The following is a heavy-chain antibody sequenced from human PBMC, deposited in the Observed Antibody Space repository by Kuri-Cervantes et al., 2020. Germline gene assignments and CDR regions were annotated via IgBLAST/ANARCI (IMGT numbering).Heavy chain of an antibody. CDR2: ISYDGSNK. D-gene: IGHD3-9*01. V-gene: IGHV3-30*04. J-gene: IGHJ4*02. Sequence: GGSLRLSCAASGFALSSYVLHWVRQAPGKGLEWVAVISYDGSNKYYADSVKGRFTISRDNSKNTLYLQMNSLRAEDTAVYYCARDVLRYFDYWGQGTLVTVSS. CDR1: GFALSSYV. CDR3: ARDVLRYFDY.